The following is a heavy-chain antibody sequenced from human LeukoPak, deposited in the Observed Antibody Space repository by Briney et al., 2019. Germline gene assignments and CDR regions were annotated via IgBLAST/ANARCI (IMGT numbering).Heavy chain of an antibody. Sequence: PSETLSLTCTVSGGSISSSSYYWGWIRQPPGKGLEWIGSIYYSGNTYYNPSLKSRVTISLDTSRNQFSLRLSSVTAADTADYCCARAQGNGLIDFWGQGTLVTVSS. CDR1: GGSISSSSYY. CDR3: ARAQGNGLIDF. D-gene: IGHD3/OR15-3a*01. J-gene: IGHJ4*02. CDR2: IYYSGNT. V-gene: IGHV4-39*01.